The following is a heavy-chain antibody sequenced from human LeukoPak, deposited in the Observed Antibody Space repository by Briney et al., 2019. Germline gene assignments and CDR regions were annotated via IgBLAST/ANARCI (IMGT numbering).Heavy chain of an antibody. CDR1: GGTFSSYA. J-gene: IGHJ4*02. D-gene: IGHD5-12*01. CDR2: INPNSGGT. CDR3: ARDRGYSGYDYYFDY. V-gene: IGHV1-2*02. Sequence: ASVKVSCKASGGTFSSYAISWVRQAPGQGLEWMGWINPNSGGTNYAQKFQGRVTMTRDTSISTAYMELSRLRSDDTAVYYCARDRGYSGYDYYFDYWGQGTLVTVSS.